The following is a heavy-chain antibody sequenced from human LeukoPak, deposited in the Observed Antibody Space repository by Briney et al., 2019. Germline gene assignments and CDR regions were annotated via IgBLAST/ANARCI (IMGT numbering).Heavy chain of an antibody. V-gene: IGHV3-23*01. CDR2: IRGGGEST. CDR3: AKDAKRNYDFWDRFDY. CDR1: GFTFSTYA. Sequence: QPGGSLRLSCAASGFTFSTYAMSCVRQAAGKGLEWVSSIRGGGESTYYAGSVKGRFTISRDNSKNTLYLQMNSLRAEDTALYYCAKDAKRNYDFWDRFDYWGQGTLVTVSS. J-gene: IGHJ4*02. D-gene: IGHD3-3*01.